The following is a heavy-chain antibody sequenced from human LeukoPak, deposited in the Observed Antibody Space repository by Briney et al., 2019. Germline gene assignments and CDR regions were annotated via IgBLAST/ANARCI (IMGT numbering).Heavy chain of an antibody. V-gene: IGHV4-59*01. CDR2: ISDSGST. CDR3: ARVFRGAVIPIWFAP. CDR1: GGSINGYY. Sequence: SETLCLTCTVSGGSINGYYWTWIRQPPGKGLEWIGYISDSGSTNYSPSLKSRVTMSVDSTNTEFSLRLNSVIAADTAVYYCARVFRGAVIPIWFAPWAQETLVTVSS. D-gene: IGHD2-21*01. J-gene: IGHJ5*02.